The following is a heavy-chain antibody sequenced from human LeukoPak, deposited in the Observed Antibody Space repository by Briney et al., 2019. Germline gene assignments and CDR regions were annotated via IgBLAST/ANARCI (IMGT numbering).Heavy chain of an antibody. CDR2: ISGSGGST. Sequence: PGGSLRLSCAASGFTFSSYAMSWVRQAPGKGLEWVSAISGSGGSTYYADSVKGRFTISRDNSKNTLYLQMNSLRAEDTAVYYCAKGSYGSGSYYMDVWGKGTTVTISS. V-gene: IGHV3-23*01. CDR3: AKGSYGSGSYYMDV. D-gene: IGHD3-10*01. J-gene: IGHJ6*03. CDR1: GFTFSSYA.